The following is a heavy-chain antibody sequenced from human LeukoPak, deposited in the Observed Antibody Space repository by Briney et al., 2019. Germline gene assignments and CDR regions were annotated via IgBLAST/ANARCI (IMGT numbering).Heavy chain of an antibody. J-gene: IGHJ4*02. D-gene: IGHD3-10*01. V-gene: IGHV3-30*18. Sequence: GGSLRLSCAASGFTFSNYGMHWVRQAPGKGLEWVAVISYTGSNKYYADSVKGRFTISRDNSKNTLYLQMNSLRAEDTAVYYCAKGTAHCYGSGSYLDYWGQGTLVTVSS. CDR2: ISYTGSNK. CDR1: GFTFSNYG. CDR3: AKGTAHCYGSGSYLDY.